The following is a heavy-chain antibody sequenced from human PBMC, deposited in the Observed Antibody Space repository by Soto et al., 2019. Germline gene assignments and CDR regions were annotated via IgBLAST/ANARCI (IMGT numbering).Heavy chain of an antibody. CDR3: ARTQNYYGSGSYWLILDY. J-gene: IGHJ4*02. Sequence: KTSETLSLTCTVSGGSISRGDYYGIWFRQPPGKVLEWIGYIYYSGSTYYNPSLKSRVTISVDTSKNQFSLKLSSVTAADTAVYYCARTQNYYGSGSYWLILDYWGQGTLVTVSS. D-gene: IGHD3-10*01. CDR1: GGSISRGDYY. V-gene: IGHV4-30-4*01. CDR2: IYYSGST.